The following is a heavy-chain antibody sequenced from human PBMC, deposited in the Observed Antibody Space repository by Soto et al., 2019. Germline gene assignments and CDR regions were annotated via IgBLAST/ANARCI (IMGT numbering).Heavy chain of an antibody. D-gene: IGHD4-17*01. CDR2: IIPILGIA. CDR1: GGTFSSYT. CDR3: ARDSVTRSSPYYYYYMDV. V-gene: IGHV1-69*04. Sequence: ASVKVSCKASGGTFSSYTISWVRQAPGQGLEWMGRIIPILGIANYAQKFQGRVTITADKSTSTAYMELSSLRSEDTAVYYCARDSVTRSSPYYYYYMDVWGKGTTVTVSS. J-gene: IGHJ6*03.